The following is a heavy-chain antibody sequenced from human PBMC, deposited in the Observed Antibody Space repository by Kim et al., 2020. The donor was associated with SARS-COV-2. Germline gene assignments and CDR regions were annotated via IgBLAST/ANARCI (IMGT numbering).Heavy chain of an antibody. CDR1: GFTFSTYA. J-gene: IGHJ4*02. D-gene: IGHD2-15*01. CDR3: APYCSGGSCYLFDY. Sequence: GGSLRLSCAASGFTFSTYAMGWVRQAPGKGLEWVSSISGSGGTTYYSDSVKGRFTTSRDNSKNTLYLQMNSLRAEDTAVYYCAPYCSGGSCYLFDYWGQG. V-gene: IGHV3-23*01. CDR2: ISGSGGTT.